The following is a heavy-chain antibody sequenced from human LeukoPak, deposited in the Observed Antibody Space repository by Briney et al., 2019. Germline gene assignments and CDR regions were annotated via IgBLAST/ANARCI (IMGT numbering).Heavy chain of an antibody. J-gene: IGHJ4*02. CDR3: AKVMGPHYFDTSGSSRASDC. CDR1: GFTFSSYA. CDR2: ISGSGDST. D-gene: IGHD3-22*01. Sequence: GSLRLSCAASGFTFSSYAMTWVRQAPGKGLEWVSAISGSGDSTYYADSVKGRFTLSRDNSKNTLYLQMDSLRAEDSAVYYCAKVMGPHYFDTSGSSRASDCWGQGTLVSVSS. V-gene: IGHV3-23*01.